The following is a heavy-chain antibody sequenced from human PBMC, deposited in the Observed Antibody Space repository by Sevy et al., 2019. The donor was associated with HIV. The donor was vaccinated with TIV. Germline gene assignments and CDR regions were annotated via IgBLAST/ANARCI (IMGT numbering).Heavy chain of an antibody. J-gene: IGHJ4*02. D-gene: IGHD3-22*01. CDR1: GHSFTKYW. Sequence: GESLKISCKGSGHSFTKYWIGWVRQMPGKGLEWMGNIYPGDSDTRYRPSFQGQVTISAGKSISTAYLQWSSLKASDTAMYYCTSLGGNDTSGYHFFDHWGQGTLVTVSS. CDR2: IYPGDSDT. CDR3: TSLGGNDTSGYHFFDH. V-gene: IGHV5-51*01.